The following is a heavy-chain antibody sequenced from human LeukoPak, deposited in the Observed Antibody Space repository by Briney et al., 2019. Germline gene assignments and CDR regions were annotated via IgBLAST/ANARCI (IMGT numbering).Heavy chain of an antibody. CDR1: GYSFTGYY. CDR3: ARDNGRGYPVYFGY. V-gene: IGHV1-2*02. J-gene: IGHJ4*02. Sequence: GASVKVSCKASGYSFTGYYIHWVRQTPGQGLEWMGWINPIGGGTNYAQKFQGRVTMTRDTSITTAYMEMSSLRSGDTAVYYCARDNGRGYPVYFGYWGQGTLVTVSS. D-gene: IGHD3-22*01. CDR2: INPIGGGT.